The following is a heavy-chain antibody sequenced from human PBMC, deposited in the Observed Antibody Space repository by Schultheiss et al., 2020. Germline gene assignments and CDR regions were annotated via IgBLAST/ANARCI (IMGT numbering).Heavy chain of an antibody. CDR3: ARVAVAGSGSSADYFDY. Sequence: GSLRLSCAASGFSFRSHGMHWVRQAPGRGLEWVAVIWNDGSKKYYEDSVKGRFTISRDNSKSTLHLQMNSLRVEDTAVYYCARVAVAGSGSSADYFDYWGQGTLVTVSS. CDR2: IWNDGSKK. CDR1: GFSFRSHG. V-gene: IGHV3-33*01. J-gene: IGHJ4*02. D-gene: IGHD6-19*01.